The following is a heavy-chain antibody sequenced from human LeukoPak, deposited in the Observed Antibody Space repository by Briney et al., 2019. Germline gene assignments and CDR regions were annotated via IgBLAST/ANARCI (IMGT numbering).Heavy chain of an antibody. CDR1: AYSISSGYY. Sequence: SETLSLTCNVSAYSISSGYYWGWIRQPPGKGLEWIGSVYHSGITFYNPSLKSRITISVDTSKNQFSLKLSSVTAADTAVYYCARGYCSGGSCYSYYYYNYMDVWGKGTTVTVSS. D-gene: IGHD2-15*01. J-gene: IGHJ6*03. CDR3: ARGYCSGGSCYSYYYYNYMDV. CDR2: VYHSGIT. V-gene: IGHV4-38-2*02.